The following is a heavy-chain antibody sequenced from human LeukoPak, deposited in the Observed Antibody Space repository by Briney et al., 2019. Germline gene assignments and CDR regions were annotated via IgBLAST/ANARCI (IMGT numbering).Heavy chain of an antibody. D-gene: IGHD3-16*01. V-gene: IGHV3-30*04. Sequence: GGSLRLSCAASGFTFSSYAMHWVRQAPGKGLEWVAVISYDGSNKYYADSVKGRFTISRDNSKNTLYLQMNSLRAEDTAVYYYARDRNYEVVPLSWGQGTLVTVSS. J-gene: IGHJ5*02. CDR2: ISYDGSNK. CDR1: GFTFSSYA. CDR3: ARDRNYEVVPLS.